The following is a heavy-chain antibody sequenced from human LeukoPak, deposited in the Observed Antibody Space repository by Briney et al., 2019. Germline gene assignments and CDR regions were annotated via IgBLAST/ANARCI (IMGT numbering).Heavy chain of an antibody. CDR1: GYTFTGYY. J-gene: IGHJ4*02. Sequence: VASVKVSCKASGYTFTGYYMHWVRQAPGQGLEWMGWINPNSGGTNYAQKFQGRVTMTRDTSISTAYMELSRLRSDDTAVYYCARGLLWFGELLNYYFDYWGQGTLVTVSS. D-gene: IGHD3-10*01. CDR3: ARGLLWFGELLNYYFDY. V-gene: IGHV1-2*02. CDR2: INPNSGGT.